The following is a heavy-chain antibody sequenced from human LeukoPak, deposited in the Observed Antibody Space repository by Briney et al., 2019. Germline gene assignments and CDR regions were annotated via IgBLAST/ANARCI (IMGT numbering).Heavy chain of an antibody. CDR3: ARGGYSSSSFYFDY. CDR2: IYYSGST. D-gene: IGHD6-13*01. Sequence: SETLSLTCTVSGGSISSYYWSWIRQPPGKGLEWIGYIYYSGSTNYNPSLKSRVTISVDTSKNQFSLKLSSVTAADTAVYYCARGGYSSSSFYFDYWGQGTLVTVSS. CDR1: GGSISSYY. J-gene: IGHJ4*02. V-gene: IGHV4-59*01.